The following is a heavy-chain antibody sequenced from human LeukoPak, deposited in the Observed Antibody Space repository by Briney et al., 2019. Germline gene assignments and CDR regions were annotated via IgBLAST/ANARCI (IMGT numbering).Heavy chain of an antibody. D-gene: IGHD1-1*01. Sequence: ASVKVSCKASGYTFSDYTFTNYGISWVRQAPGQGLEWMGWISTYKSHTNYAQKFQGRVTMITDTSTNTAYMELWSLRSDDTAVYYCAREDNDDYYYYGMDVWGQGTAVTVSS. CDR1: GYTFSDYTFTNYG. J-gene: IGHJ6*02. CDR3: AREDNDDYYYYGMDV. V-gene: IGHV1-18*01. CDR2: ISTYKSHT.